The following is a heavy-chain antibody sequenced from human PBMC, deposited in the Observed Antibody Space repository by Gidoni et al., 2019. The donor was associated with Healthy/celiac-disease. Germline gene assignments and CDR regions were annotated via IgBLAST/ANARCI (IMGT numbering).Heavy chain of an antibody. V-gene: IGHV3-66*01. Sequence: EVQLVESGGGLVQPGGSLRLSCADSGFTVSSNYMSWVRQAPGKGLEWVSVIYSGGSTYYADSVKGRFTISRDNSKNTLYLQMNRLSAEDTAVYYCARVSYYDSSGPFEYWGQGTLVTVSS. CDR3: ARVSYYDSSGPFEY. CDR1: GFTVSSNY. CDR2: IYSGGST. D-gene: IGHD3-22*01. J-gene: IGHJ4*02.